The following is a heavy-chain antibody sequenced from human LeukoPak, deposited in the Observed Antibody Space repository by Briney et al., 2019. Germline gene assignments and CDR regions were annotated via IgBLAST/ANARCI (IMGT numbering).Heavy chain of an antibody. Sequence: GGSLRLSCAASGFTFSSYSMIWVRQAPGKRLEWVSSISSSNDYIYDADSVRGRFTISRDNAKNSLYLQMNSVRAEDTAVYYCAVLQSGTPTHWGQGTLVTVSS. J-gene: IGHJ4*02. CDR1: GFTFSSYS. D-gene: IGHD3-10*01. CDR3: AVLQSGTPTH. CDR2: ISSSNDYI. V-gene: IGHV3-21*01.